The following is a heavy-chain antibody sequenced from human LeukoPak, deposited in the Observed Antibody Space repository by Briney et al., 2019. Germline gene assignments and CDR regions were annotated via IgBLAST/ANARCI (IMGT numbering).Heavy chain of an antibody. Sequence: SETLSLTCTVSGGSISSSTYYWGWIRQPPGKGLEWIGSIFYSGSTYYSPSLKSRVAISVDTSKNQFSLKLSSVTAADTAVYYCARKRSAYYYDSSGPIGAFDIWGQGTMVTVSS. CDR3: ARKRSAYYYDSSGPIGAFDI. CDR1: GGSISSSTYY. CDR2: IFYSGST. J-gene: IGHJ3*02. D-gene: IGHD3-22*01. V-gene: IGHV4-39*01.